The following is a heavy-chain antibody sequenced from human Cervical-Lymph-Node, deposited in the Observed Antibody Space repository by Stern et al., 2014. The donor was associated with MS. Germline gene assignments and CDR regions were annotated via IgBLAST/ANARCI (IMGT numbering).Heavy chain of an antibody. J-gene: IGHJ6*02. Sequence: QVQLVQSGAEVRKPGASVKVSCKASGYTFTNYGFSWVRQAPGQGLEWMGWISANTGNTNFAQKFQGRVTMSTDTSTSTAYMELRSLRSDDTAVYYCARDGRCTSAVCPYFYYYTMDVWGQGTTVTVSS. V-gene: IGHV1-18*01. CDR2: ISANTGNT. D-gene: IGHD2-8*01. CDR1: GYTFTNYG. CDR3: ARDGRCTSAVCPYFYYYTMDV.